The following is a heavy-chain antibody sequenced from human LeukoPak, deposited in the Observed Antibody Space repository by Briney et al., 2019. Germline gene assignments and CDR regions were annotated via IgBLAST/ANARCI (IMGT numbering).Heavy chain of an antibody. D-gene: IGHD3-10*01. CDR2: ISYDGSNK. CDR1: GFTFSSYA. Sequence: PGGSLRLSCAASGFTFSSYAMHWVRQAPGKGLEWVAVISYDGSNKYYADSVKGRFTISRDNSKNTLYLQMNSLRAEDTAVYYCARDRRSTMVRGDRFDPWGQGTLVTVSS. V-gene: IGHV3-30-3*01. CDR3: ARDRRSTMVRGDRFDP. J-gene: IGHJ5*02.